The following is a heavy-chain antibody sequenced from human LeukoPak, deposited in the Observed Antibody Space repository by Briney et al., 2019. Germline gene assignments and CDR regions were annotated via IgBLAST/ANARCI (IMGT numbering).Heavy chain of an antibody. Sequence: QPGRSLRLSCAASGFTFSSYAMHWVRQAPGKGLEWVAVISYDGSNKYYADSLRGRFTISRDNSKSTLYLQMNGLRAEDTAIFYCAKSLFTSATGTGRAFHIWGQGTRVTVSS. CDR3: AKSLFTSATGTGRAFHI. D-gene: IGHD1-1*01. J-gene: IGHJ3*02. V-gene: IGHV3-30-3*02. CDR2: ISYDGSNK. CDR1: GFTFSSYA.